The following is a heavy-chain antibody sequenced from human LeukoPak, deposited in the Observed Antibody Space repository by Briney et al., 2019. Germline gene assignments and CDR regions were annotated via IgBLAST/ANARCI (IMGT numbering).Heavy chain of an antibody. CDR3: SRGSGISYGGIDY. CDR2: IHPKSGDT. D-gene: IGHD5-18*01. V-gene: IGHV1-2*02. CDR1: GYTFTGYY. Sequence: GASVKVSCKASGYTFTGYYFHWVRQAPGQGLEWMGWIHPKSGDTKYAQKFLGRVTLTRDTSTTIVYMELKWLTSDDTAVYYCSRGSGISYGGIDYWGQGTLVTVSS. J-gene: IGHJ4*02.